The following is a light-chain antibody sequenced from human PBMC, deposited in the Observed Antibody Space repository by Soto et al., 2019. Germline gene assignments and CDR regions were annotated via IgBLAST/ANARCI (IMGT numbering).Light chain of an antibody. J-gene: IGKJ5*01. CDR2: DAS. Sequence: AIQLTQSPSSLSASVGDRVTITCRASQGISSALAWYQQKPGKAPKLLIYDASSLESGVPSRFSATVSGTEFSLTITSLQPEDSATYYCQQLFDSPITFGQGTRLENK. V-gene: IGKV1D-13*01. CDR3: QQLFDSPIT. CDR1: QGISSA.